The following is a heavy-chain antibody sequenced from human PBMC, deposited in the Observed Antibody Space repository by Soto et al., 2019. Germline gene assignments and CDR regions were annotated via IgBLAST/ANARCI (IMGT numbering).Heavy chain of an antibody. CDR1: GYTFTGYY. J-gene: IGHJ4*02. V-gene: IGHV1-2*02. D-gene: IGHD6-6*01. Sequence: GASVKVSCKASGYTFTGYYMHWVRQAPGQGLEWMGWINPNSGGKNYAQKFQGRVTMTRDTSISTAYMELSRLRSDDTAVYYCARVPRGLGARGPFDFWGQGTLVTVSS. CDR2: INPNSGGK. CDR3: ARVPRGLGARGPFDF.